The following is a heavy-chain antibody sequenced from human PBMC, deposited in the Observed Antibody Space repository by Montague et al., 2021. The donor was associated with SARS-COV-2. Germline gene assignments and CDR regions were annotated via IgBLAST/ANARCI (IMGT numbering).Heavy chain of an antibody. CDR1: GDSISSSSCI. J-gene: IGHJ4*02. CDR2: IDDSGST. CDR3: ARKASRGITIFGVVTASYYFDY. Sequence: SETLSLTCTVSGDSISSSSCIWGWIRQPPGKGLEWIGSIDDSGSTYHXPSLKSRVTISVDTSKNQFSLKLSSVTAADTAVYYCARKASRGITIFGVVTASYYFDYWGQGTLVTVSS. V-gene: IGHV4-39*01. D-gene: IGHD3-3*01.